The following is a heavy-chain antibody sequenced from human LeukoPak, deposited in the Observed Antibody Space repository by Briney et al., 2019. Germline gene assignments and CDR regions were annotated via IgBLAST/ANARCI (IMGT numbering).Heavy chain of an antibody. CDR1: GFTFSSYW. Sequence: GGSLRLSCAASGFTFSSYWMHWVRQAPGKGLVWVSRINSDGSSTSYADSVKGRFTISRDNAKNSLYLQMNSLRAEDTAVYYCARDQGVSYCSSTSCYSVWFDPWGQGTLVTVSS. D-gene: IGHD2-2*01. V-gene: IGHV3-74*01. CDR3: ARDQGVSYCSSTSCYSVWFDP. J-gene: IGHJ5*02. CDR2: INSDGSST.